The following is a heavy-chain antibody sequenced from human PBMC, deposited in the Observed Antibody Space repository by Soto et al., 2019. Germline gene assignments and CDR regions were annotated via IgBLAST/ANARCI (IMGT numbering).Heavy chain of an antibody. J-gene: IGHJ4*02. CDR1: GGSLRNSV. V-gene: IGHV1-69*01. CDR3: ARVGHPGH. CDR2: VIPILGTA. Sequence: QVQLVQSGAEVKKPGSSVKVSCTASGGSLRNSVISWVRQAPAQRLEWMGGVIPILGTANYAQKFQGRVTMTADEATSTAYMDLSSLSPDDTAVYYCARVGHPGHWGPGTRVIVSS.